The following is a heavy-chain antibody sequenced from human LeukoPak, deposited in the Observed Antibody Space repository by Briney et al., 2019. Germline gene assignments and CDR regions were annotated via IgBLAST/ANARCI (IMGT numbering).Heavy chain of an antibody. D-gene: IGHD2-2*01. CDR3: AKGGDIVVVPAAAFDY. J-gene: IGHJ4*02. CDR1: GFTFSSYA. CDR2: ISGSGGST. Sequence: GGSLRLSCAASGFTFSSYAMSWVRQALGKGLEWGSAISGSGGSTYYADSVKGRFTISRDNSKNTLYLQMNSLRAEDTAVYYCAKGGDIVVVPAAAFDYWGQGTLVTVSS. V-gene: IGHV3-23*01.